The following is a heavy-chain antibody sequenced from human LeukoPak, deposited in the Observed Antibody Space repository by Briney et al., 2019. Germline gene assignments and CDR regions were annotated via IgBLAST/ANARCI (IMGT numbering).Heavy chain of an antibody. J-gene: IGHJ4*02. V-gene: IGHV3-23*01. CDR2: ISGSGGST. CDR1: GFTFSNYW. CDR3: AKEGFEYYYDSSGSIPY. Sequence: PGGSLRLSCTASGFTFSNYWMSWVRQAPGKGLEWVSAISGSGGSTYYADSVKGRFTISRDNSKNTLYLQMNSLSAEDTAVYYCAKEGFEYYYDSSGSIPYWGQGTLVTVSS. D-gene: IGHD3-22*01.